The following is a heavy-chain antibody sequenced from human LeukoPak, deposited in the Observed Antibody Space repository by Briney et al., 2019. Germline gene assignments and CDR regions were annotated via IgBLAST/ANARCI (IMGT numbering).Heavy chain of an antibody. Sequence: GGSLRLSCVVSGFTLSSNYMSWVRQAPGKGLEWVAVISSAGSTYYADSVKGRFAISRDDSKNTLYLQMNSLRAEDTAVYYCARNLPERSRLITMIRGVRSWFDPWGQGTLVTVSS. D-gene: IGHD3-10*01. V-gene: IGHV3-53*01. J-gene: IGHJ5*02. CDR1: GFTLSSNY. CDR2: ISSAGST. CDR3: ARNLPERSRLITMIRGVRSWFDP.